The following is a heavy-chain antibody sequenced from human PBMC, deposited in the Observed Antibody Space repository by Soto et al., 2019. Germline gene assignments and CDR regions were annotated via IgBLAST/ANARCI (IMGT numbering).Heavy chain of an antibody. V-gene: IGHV1-69*02. D-gene: IGHD2-15*01. CDR3: ASGYCSGGSCYFY. CDR1: GGTFSSYT. CDR2: IIPILGIA. Sequence: QVQLVQSGAEVKKPGSSVKVSCKASGGTFSSYTISWVRQAPGQGLEWMGRIIPILGIAKYAQKFQGRVTITADKSTSTAYMELSSLRSEDTAVYYCASGYCSGGSCYFYWGQGTLVTVSS. J-gene: IGHJ4*02.